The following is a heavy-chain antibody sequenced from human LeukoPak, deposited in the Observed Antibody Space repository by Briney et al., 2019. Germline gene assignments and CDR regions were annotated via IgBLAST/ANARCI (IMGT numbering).Heavy chain of an antibody. V-gene: IGHV3-64D*06. CDR1: GFTFSSYA. CDR2: ISSNGGST. D-gene: IGHD1-26*01. J-gene: IGHJ4*02. CDR3: VKDPAVGATTGLSIFDY. Sequence: GGSLRLSCSASGFTFSSYAMRWVRQAPGKGLEYVSAISSNGGSTYYADSVKGRFTISRDNSKNTLYLQMSSLRAEDTAVYYCVKDPAVGATTGLSIFDYWGQGTLVTVSS.